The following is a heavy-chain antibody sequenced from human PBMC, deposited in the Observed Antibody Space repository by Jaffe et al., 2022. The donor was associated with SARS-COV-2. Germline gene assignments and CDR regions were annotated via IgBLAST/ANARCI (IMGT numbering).Heavy chain of an antibody. CDR2: IYQDGSA. CDR3: ARRLPYRGAWEAYYFDY. Sequence: QVQLQESGPGLVQPSETLSLTCTVSDFSINTGYYWGWIRQPPGKGLEWIATIYQDGSAYYNPSLKSRVTISIDTSKNRFSLRLTSVTAADTAKYYCARRLPYRGAWEAYYFDYWGHGTLVTVSS. D-gene: IGHD6-19*01. J-gene: IGHJ4*01. V-gene: IGHV4-38-2*02. CDR1: DFSINTGYY.